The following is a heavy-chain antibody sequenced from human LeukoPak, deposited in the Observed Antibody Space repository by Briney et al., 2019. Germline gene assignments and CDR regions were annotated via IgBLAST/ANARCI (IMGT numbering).Heavy chain of an antibody. D-gene: IGHD3-22*01. J-gene: IGHJ4*02. V-gene: IGHV3-30*18. CDR1: GFTFSSYG. CDR2: ISYDGSNK. Sequence: GGSLRLSCAASGFTFSSYGMHWVRQAPGKGLEWVAVISYDGSNKYYADSVKGRFTISRDNSKNTLYLQMNSLRAEDTAVYYCAKDFGSGYYYYFDYWGQGTLVTVSS. CDR3: AKDFGSGYYYYFDY.